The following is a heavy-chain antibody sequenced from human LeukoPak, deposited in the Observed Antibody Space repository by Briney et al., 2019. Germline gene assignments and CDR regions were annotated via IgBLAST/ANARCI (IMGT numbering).Heavy chain of an antibody. D-gene: IGHD4-11*01. V-gene: IGHV3-7*01. CDR2: IKQDGSEK. Sequence: GGSLRLSCAASGSTFSSYWMSWVRQAPGKGLEWVANIKQDGSEKYYVDSVKGRFTISRDNAKNSLYLQMNSLRAEDTAVYYCARDFGPYSRAEYFQHWGQGTLVTVSS. CDR1: GSTFSSYW. J-gene: IGHJ1*01. CDR3: ARDFGPYSRAEYFQH.